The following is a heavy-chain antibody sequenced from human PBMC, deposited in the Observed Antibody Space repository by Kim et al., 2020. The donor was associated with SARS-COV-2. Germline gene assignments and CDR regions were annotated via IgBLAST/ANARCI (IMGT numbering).Heavy chain of an antibody. CDR3: ARLGRRLYYFDY. CDR1: GGSISSSSYY. V-gene: IGHV4-39*01. J-gene: IGHJ4*02. Sequence: SETLSLTCTVSGGSISSSSYYWGWNRQPPGKGLEWIGSIYYSGSTYYNPSLKSRVTISVDTSKNQFSLKLSSVTAAATAEYYCARLGRRLYYFDYWAREP. CDR2: IYYSGST. D-gene: IGHD2-21*02.